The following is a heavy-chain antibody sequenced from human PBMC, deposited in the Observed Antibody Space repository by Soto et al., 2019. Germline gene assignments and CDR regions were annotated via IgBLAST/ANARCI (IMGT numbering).Heavy chain of an antibody. CDR1: GFTFSSYE. V-gene: IGHV3-48*03. CDR3: ARDQIYGDAFDI. CDR2: ISSSGSTI. J-gene: IGHJ3*02. Sequence: GSLRLSCAASGFTFSSYEMNWVRQAPGKGLEWVSYISSSGSTIYYADSVKGRFTISRDNAKNSLYLQMNSLRAEDTAVYYCARDQIYGDAFDIWGQGTMVTVSS. D-gene: IGHD3-10*01.